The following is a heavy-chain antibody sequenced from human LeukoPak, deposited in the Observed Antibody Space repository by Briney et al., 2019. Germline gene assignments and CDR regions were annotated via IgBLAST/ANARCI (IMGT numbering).Heavy chain of an antibody. CDR1: GFTFSSYA. Sequence: GGSLRLSCAASGFTFSSYAMNWVRQAPGKGLEWVPCSANGGTTYYTDSVKGRFTISRDSSKNTLHLQMNSLRAEDTALYYCAKGRGGSCYSGVDYWGHGTLVTVSS. J-gene: IGHJ4*01. D-gene: IGHD2-15*01. CDR3: AKGRGGSCYSGVDY. V-gene: IGHV3-23*01. CDR2: SANGGTT.